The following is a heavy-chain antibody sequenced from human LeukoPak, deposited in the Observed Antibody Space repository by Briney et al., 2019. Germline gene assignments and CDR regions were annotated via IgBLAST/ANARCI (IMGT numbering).Heavy chain of an antibody. J-gene: IGHJ3*02. Sequence: GGSLRLACAASALTFSSYGMDWVRQAPVKGLEWVSGISWNSGSIGYADSVKGRFTISRDNAKNSLYLQMNSLRAEDMALYYCAKVKYCGGDCYSSAFDIWGQGTMVTVSS. V-gene: IGHV3-9*03. D-gene: IGHD2-21*02. CDR1: ALTFSSYG. CDR2: ISWNSGSI. CDR3: AKVKYCGGDCYSSAFDI.